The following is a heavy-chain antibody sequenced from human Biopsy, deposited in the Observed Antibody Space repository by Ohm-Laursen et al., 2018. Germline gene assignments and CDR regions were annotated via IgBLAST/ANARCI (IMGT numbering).Heavy chain of an antibody. V-gene: IGHV3-11*04. CDR3: ARDTRWSPYSMDV. Sequence: SLRLSCAASGFSFSDYHMRWIRQAPGRGLEWVSFISSGSSPIYYADSVKGRFTISRDDAKNSLYLQMNSLRAEDTAVYYCARDTRWSPYSMDVWGQGTTVTVSS. J-gene: IGHJ6*02. CDR1: GFSFSDYH. CDR2: ISSGSSPI. D-gene: IGHD4-23*01.